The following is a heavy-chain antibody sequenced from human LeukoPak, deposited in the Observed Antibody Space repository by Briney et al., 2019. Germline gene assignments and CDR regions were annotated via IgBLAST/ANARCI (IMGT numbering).Heavy chain of an antibody. J-gene: IGHJ4*02. D-gene: IGHD1-26*01. CDR3: ARGGGGSYYYY. Sequence: PGGSLRLSCAASGFTFGSYGISWVRQAPGQGLEWMGWISAYNGNTNYAQKLQGRVTMTTDKSTSTAYMELRSLRSDDTAVYYCARGGGGSYYYYWGQGTLVTVSS. CDR2: ISAYNGNT. CDR1: GFTFGSYG. V-gene: IGHV1-18*01.